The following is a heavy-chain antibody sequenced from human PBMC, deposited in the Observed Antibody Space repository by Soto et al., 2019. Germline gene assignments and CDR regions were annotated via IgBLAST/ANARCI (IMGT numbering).Heavy chain of an antibody. V-gene: IGHV3-15*01. CDR1: GFTFSNAW. Sequence: EMQLVESGGGLVQPGGSLRLSCAASGFTFSNAWISWVRQAPGKGVEWVGRIKSKTDGGTTDYAAPVKGRFTISRDDSKNTLYLQMNSLKTEDTAVYYCTTVGIDFSSGYADNWFDPWGQGTLVTVSS. CDR3: TTVGIDFSSGYADNWFDP. CDR2: IKSKTDGGTT. J-gene: IGHJ5*02. D-gene: IGHD3-3*01.